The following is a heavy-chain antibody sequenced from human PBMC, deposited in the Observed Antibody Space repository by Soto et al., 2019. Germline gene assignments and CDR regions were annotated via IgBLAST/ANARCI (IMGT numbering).Heavy chain of an antibody. CDR2: IYYSGST. Sequence: SETLSLTCTVSGGSISSSSYYWCWIRQPPGKGLEWIGYIYYSGSTYYNPSLKSRVTISVDTSKNQFSLKLSSVTAADTAVYYCARSRGNDYSPWGQGTLVTVSS. J-gene: IGHJ5*02. CDR3: ARSRGNDYSP. CDR1: GGSISSSSYY. V-gene: IGHV4-30-4*08. D-gene: IGHD4-4*01.